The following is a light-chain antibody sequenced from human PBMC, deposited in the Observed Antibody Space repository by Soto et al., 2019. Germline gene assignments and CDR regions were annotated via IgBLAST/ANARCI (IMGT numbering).Light chain of an antibody. J-gene: IGKJ4*01. Sequence: EIVLTQSPATLSLSPGERATLSCRASQSVSSSLAWYQQKPGQAPRLLIYDAPNRATGIPARFSASGSGTDFTLTISSLEPEDFAVYYCQQRTNWPRLTFGGGTKVEI. CDR3: QQRTNWPRLT. V-gene: IGKV3-11*01. CDR2: DAP. CDR1: QSVSSS.